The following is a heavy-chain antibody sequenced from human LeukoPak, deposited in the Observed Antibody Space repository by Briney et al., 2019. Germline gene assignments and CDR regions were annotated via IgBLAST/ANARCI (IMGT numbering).Heavy chain of an antibody. J-gene: IGHJ1*01. V-gene: IGHV4-34*01. CDR1: GGSFTGLY. D-gene: IGHD6-13*01. Sequence: SETLSLTCAVNGGSFTGLYWNWIRQPPGKGLEWIGEINHSGSTSYNPSLKSRATISVDTSRNQFSLKLSSMTAADTAVYYCLAAAAAVGSQHWGQGTLVTVSS. CDR2: INHSGST. CDR3: LAAAAAVGSQH.